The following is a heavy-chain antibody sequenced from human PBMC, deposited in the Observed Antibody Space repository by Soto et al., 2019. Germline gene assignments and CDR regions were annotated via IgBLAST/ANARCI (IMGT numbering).Heavy chain of an antibody. J-gene: IGHJ4*02. CDR3: ARVTGYYAPDY. Sequence: QVQLVQSGAEVKKPGASVKVSCKASGYTFTSYAMHWVRQAPGQRLEWMGWINAGNGNTKYSQKFQGRVTITRDTSASTDCMELSSLRSEDTAVYYCARVTGYYAPDYWGQGTLVTVSS. V-gene: IGHV1-3*01. CDR1: GYTFTSYA. D-gene: IGHD3-9*01. CDR2: INAGNGNT.